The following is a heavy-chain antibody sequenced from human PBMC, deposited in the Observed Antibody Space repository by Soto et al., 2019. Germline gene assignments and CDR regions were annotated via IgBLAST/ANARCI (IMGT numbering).Heavy chain of an antibody. CDR1: GGSISSYY. V-gene: IGHV4-59*01. CDR2: IYYSGGT. D-gene: IGHD6-13*01. CDR3: ARAGSSSWYPGNYYGMDV. J-gene: IGHJ6*02. Sequence: SETLSLTCTVSGGSISSYYWSWIRQPPGKGPEWIGYIYYSGGTNYNPSLKSRVTISVDTSKNQFSLKLSSVTAADTAVYYCARAGSSSWYPGNYYGMDVWGQGTTVTVSS.